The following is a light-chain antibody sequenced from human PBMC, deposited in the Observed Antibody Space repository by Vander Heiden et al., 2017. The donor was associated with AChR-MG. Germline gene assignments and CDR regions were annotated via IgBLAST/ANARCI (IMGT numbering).Light chain of an antibody. Sequence: ILRTQTPATLSVSPGETATLSCRASQSVSSNLAWYQQKPGQAPRLLIYGASTRATGIPARFSGSGSGTEFTLTISSLQSEDFAVYYCQQYYNWPPWTFGQGTNLEIK. J-gene: IGKJ1*01. CDR2: GAS. CDR3: QQYYNWPPWT. CDR1: QSVSSN. V-gene: IGKV3-15*01.